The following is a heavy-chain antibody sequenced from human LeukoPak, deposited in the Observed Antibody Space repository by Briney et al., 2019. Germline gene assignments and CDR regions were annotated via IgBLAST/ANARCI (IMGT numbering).Heavy chain of an antibody. J-gene: IGHJ4*02. CDR1: GYTFTGYY. D-gene: IGHD6-13*01. CDR3: ARDLGIAAYYFDY. Sequence: ASVKVSCKASGYTFTGYYMHWVRQAPGQGLEWMGWINPNSGGTNNAQKYKGRVTMTRDTSISTAYMELSRLRSDDTAVYYCARDLGIAAYYFDYWGQGTLVTVSS. CDR2: INPNSGGT. V-gene: IGHV1-2*02.